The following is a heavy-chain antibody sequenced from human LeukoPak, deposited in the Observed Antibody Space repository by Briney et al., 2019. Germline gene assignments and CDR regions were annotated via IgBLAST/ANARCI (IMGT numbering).Heavy chain of an antibody. D-gene: IGHD6-13*01. Sequence: GGSLRLSCVASGFTFSKNWMHWVRQAPGKGLVWVSRIQGDGSNTNYADSVKGRFSISRDNAKNTVYLQMTSLWAEDTGIYYCSRGTSAGGPISPFDFWGQGTVVTVSS. CDR3: SRGTSAGGPISPFDF. J-gene: IGHJ4*02. CDR2: IQGDGSNT. V-gene: IGHV3-74*01. CDR1: GFTFSKNW.